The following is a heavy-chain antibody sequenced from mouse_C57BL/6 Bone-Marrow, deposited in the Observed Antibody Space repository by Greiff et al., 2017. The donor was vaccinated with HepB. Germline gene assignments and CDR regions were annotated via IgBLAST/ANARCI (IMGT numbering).Heavy chain of an antibody. J-gene: IGHJ2*01. Sequence: VQLQQSGAELVRPGASVKLSCTASGFNIKDDYMHWVKQRPEQGLEWIGCIDPENGDTEYASKFQGKATITAYTSSNTAYLQLSSLTSEDTAVYYCTTETAQAYYFDYWGQGTTLTVSS. V-gene: IGHV14-4*01. CDR2: IDPENGDT. D-gene: IGHD3-2*02. CDR3: TTETAQAYYFDY. CDR1: GFNIKDDY.